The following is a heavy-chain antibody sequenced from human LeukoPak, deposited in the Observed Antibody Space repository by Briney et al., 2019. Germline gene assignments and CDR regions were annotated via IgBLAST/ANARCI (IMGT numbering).Heavy chain of an antibody. D-gene: IGHD7-27*01. J-gene: IGHJ3*02. V-gene: IGHV1-2*02. Sequence: ASVKVSCKASGYTFTRYYMLRVRQAPGQRLEGLGWISAYNGNTNYAQKLQGRDTMTRDTSISTAYLELSRLRSDDTAVYYCARDGNWGSLRGAFDIWGQGTMVTVSS. CDR3: ARDGNWGSLRGAFDI. CDR1: GYTFTRYY. CDR2: ISAYNGNT.